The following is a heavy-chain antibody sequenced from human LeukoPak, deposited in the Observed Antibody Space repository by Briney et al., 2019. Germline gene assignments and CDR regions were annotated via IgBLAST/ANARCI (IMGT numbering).Heavy chain of an antibody. CDR2: ISAYNGNT. V-gene: IGHV1-18*01. CDR1: GYTFTSYG. CDR3: ARDEDTAMVAYYYYYYGMDV. J-gene: IGHJ6*02. Sequence: ASVKVSCEASGYTFTSYGISWVRQAPGQGLEWMGWISAYNGNTNYAQKLQGRVTMTTDTSTSTAYMELRSLRSDDTAVYYCARDEDTAMVAYYYYYYGMDVWGQGTTVTVSS. D-gene: IGHD5-18*01.